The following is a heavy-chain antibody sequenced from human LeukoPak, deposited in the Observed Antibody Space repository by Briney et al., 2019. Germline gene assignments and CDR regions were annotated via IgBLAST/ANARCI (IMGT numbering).Heavy chain of an antibody. CDR1: GYTFTNYA. V-gene: IGHV1-3*01. D-gene: IGHD3-3*01. Sequence: ASVTVSCTASGYTFTNYAMNWVRQAPGQRPEWMGWINAGNGKTKFSQNFQGRVTITRDTSASTAYMELSSLRSGDTAVYYCARGIWSSHNKEYYFDYWGQGTLVTVSS. CDR2: INAGNGKT. CDR3: ARGIWSSHNKEYYFDY. J-gene: IGHJ4*02.